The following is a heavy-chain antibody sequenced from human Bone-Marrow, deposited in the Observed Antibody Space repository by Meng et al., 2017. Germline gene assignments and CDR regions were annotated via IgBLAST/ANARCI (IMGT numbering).Heavy chain of an antibody. CDR2: ISSSGSTI. CDR1: GFTFSSYE. V-gene: IGHV3-48*03. J-gene: IGHJ4*02. Sequence: GESLKISCAASGFTFSSYEMNWVRQAPGRGLEWVSYISSSGSTIYYADSVKGQFTISRDNAKNSLYLQMNSLRAEDTAVYYCARDQAVAGPNWGQGTLVTVSS. D-gene: IGHD6-19*01. CDR3: ARDQAVAGPN.